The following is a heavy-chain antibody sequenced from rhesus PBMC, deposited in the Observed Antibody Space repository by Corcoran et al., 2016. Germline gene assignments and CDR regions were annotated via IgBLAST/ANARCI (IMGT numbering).Heavy chain of an antibody. V-gene: IGHV4-173*01. CDR2: ISGDAGTT. D-gene: IGHD6-37*01. CDR3: VGLMVAGPVEY. J-gene: IGHJ4*01. Sequence: LQLQQSGPGLVKPSETLSLTCAVSGGSISSNYGTWIRKPPGKGLEWIGRISGDAGTTDSTPSLRGRVTISIDTSKTEFSLKVDSVTAADTAVYYCVGLMVAGPVEYWGQGVLVTVSS. CDR1: GGSISSNY.